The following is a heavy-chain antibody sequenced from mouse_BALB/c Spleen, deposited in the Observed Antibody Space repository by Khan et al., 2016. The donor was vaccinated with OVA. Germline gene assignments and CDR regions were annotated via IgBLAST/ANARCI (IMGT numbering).Heavy chain of an antibody. CDR1: GYSVTSDYA. Sequence: EVQLQESGPGLVKPSQSLSLTCTVTGYSVTSDYAWNWIRPFPGDKLEWMGYITYSGSTSYNPSLKSRISITRDTSKNQFFLQLISVTTEDTATYYCARDGSRYNYAMDYWGQGTSVTVSS. D-gene: IGHD2-3*01. CDR2: ITYSGST. J-gene: IGHJ4*01. V-gene: IGHV3-2*02. CDR3: ARDGSRYNYAMDY.